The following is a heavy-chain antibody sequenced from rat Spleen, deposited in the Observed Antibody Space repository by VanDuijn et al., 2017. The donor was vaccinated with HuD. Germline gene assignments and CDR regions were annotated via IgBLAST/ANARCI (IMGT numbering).Heavy chain of an antibody. J-gene: IGHJ1*01. CDR1: GFSLTSYN. V-gene: IGHV2-32*01. Sequence: QVQLMESGPGLVQPSETLSLTCTVSGFSLTSYNVHWVRQPPGKGLEWLGVMWSDGDTSYNSPLTSRLSISRDTSKSQVFLKMSSLHTEDTATYYCVRDRYNWYFDFWGPGIMVTVSS. CDR3: VRDRYNWYFDF. CDR2: MWSDGDT.